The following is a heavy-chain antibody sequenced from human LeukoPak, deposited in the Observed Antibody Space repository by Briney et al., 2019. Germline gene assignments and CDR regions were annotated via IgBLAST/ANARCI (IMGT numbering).Heavy chain of an antibody. D-gene: IGHD6-13*01. Sequence: SETLSLTYIVSGGSISSSSYYWSWIRQPPGKGLEWIGYIYYSGSTNYNPSLKSRVTISVDTSKNQFSLKLSSVTAADTAVYYCARVAAAGNWFDPWGQGTLVTVSS. CDR3: ARVAAAGNWFDP. CDR1: GGSISSSSYY. CDR2: IYYSGST. J-gene: IGHJ5*02. V-gene: IGHV4-61*01.